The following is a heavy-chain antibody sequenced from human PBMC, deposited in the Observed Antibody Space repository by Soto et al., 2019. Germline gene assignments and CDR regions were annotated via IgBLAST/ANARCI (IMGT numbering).Heavy chain of an antibody. Sequence: ASVKVSCKASGGTFSSYTISWVRQAPGQGLEWMGRIIPILGIANYAQKFQGRVTITADKSTSTAYMELSSLRSEDTAVYYCARYGGRVVPAATYYYYYMDVWGKGTTVTVSS. CDR1: GGTFSSYT. CDR2: IIPILGIA. J-gene: IGHJ6*03. CDR3: ARYGGRVVPAATYYYYYMDV. D-gene: IGHD2-2*01. V-gene: IGHV1-69*02.